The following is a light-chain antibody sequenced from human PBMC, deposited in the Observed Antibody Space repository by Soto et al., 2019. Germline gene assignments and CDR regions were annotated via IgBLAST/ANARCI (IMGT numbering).Light chain of an antibody. Sequence: DVVMTQTPLSSAVTLGQPASISCRSSQSLVHSDGNTYLNWLHQRPGQPPRLLMYKVSNRFSGVPDRFRGSGAGTDFTLTISRVEAEDVGLYYCMQATHYKPYTFGQGTKLEIK. CDR2: KVS. CDR1: QSLVHSDGNTY. V-gene: IGKV2-24*01. J-gene: IGKJ2*01. CDR3: MQATHYKPYT.